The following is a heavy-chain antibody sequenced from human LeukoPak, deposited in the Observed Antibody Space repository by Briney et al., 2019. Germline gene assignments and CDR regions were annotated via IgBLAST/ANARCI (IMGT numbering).Heavy chain of an antibody. V-gene: IGHV1-18*01. Sequence: ASVKVSCKASGYTFTSYGISWVQQAPGQGLEWMGWISAYSLNTNYAQNFQGRVTMTTDTSTSTAYMELRSLRSDDTAVYYCARDNPGDIVATNYWGQGTLVTVSS. D-gene: IGHD5-12*01. CDR2: ISAYSLNT. J-gene: IGHJ4*02. CDR3: ARDNPGDIVATNY. CDR1: GYTFTSYG.